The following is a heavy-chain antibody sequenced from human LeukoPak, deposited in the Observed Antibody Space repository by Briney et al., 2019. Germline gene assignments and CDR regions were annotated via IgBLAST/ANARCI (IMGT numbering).Heavy chain of an antibody. CDR1: GGSINSSGYY. J-gene: IGHJ5*02. V-gene: IGHV4-39*01. CDR2: HYYSGST. Sequence: PSETLSLTCTVSGGSINSSGYYWGWIRQPPGKGLEWIGSHYYSGSTYYNPSLKSRVTISVDRSKNQFSLKLNSVTAADTAVYYCARQGGLLDPWGQGTLVTVSS. CDR3: ARQGGLLDP. D-gene: IGHD3-16*01.